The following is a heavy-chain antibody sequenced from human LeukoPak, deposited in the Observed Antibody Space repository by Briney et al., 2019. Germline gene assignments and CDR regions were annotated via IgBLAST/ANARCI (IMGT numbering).Heavy chain of an antibody. V-gene: IGHV3-7*03. Sequence: GGSLRLSCAASGFTFSSYWMSWVRQAPGKGLEWVANIKQDGSEKYYVDSVKGRFTISRDNAKNSLYLQMNSLRAEDTAVYYCARDQGTSYYGMDVWGKGTTVTVPS. J-gene: IGHJ6*04. CDR2: IKQDGSEK. D-gene: IGHD2-2*01. CDR3: ARDQGTSYYGMDV. CDR1: GFTFSSYW.